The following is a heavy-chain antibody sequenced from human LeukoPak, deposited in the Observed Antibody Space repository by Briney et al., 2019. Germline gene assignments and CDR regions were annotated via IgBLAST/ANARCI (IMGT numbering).Heavy chain of an antibody. CDR3: ARDFSVVVVAATPEGYGMDV. D-gene: IGHD2-15*01. Sequence: SVKVSCKASGGTFSSYAISWVRQAPGQGLEWMGGIIPIFGTANYAQKFQGRVTITADESTSTAYMELSSLRSEDTAVYYCARDFSVVVVAATPEGYGMDVWGQGTTVTVSS. CDR2: IIPIFGTA. CDR1: GGTFSSYA. J-gene: IGHJ6*02. V-gene: IGHV1-69*13.